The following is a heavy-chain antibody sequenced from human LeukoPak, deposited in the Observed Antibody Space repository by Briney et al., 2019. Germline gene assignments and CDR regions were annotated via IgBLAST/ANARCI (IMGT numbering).Heavy chain of an antibody. CDR1: GFTFSDYY. J-gene: IGHJ3*02. Sequence: GGSLRLSCAASGFTFSDYYMSWIRQAPGKGLEWVSYISSSSSYTNYADSVKGRFTISRDNAKNSLYLQMNSLRAEDTAVYYCARDGGYSGYEQDDAFDIWGQGTMVTVSS. V-gene: IGHV3-11*06. CDR3: ARDGGYSGYEQDDAFDI. D-gene: IGHD5-12*01. CDR2: ISSSSSYT.